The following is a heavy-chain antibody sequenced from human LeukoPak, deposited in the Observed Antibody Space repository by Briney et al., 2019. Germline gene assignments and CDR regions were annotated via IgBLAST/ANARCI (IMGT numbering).Heavy chain of an antibody. D-gene: IGHD2-8*01. Sequence: PSETLSLTCTVSGGSLSSYYWSWIRQPPGKGLEWIGYIYYSGSTNYNPSLKSRVTISVDTSKNQFSLKLSSVTAEDTAVYYCARGARVYAIGEFDYWGQGTLVTVSS. CDR2: IYYSGST. CDR3: ARGARVYAIGEFDY. J-gene: IGHJ4*02. V-gene: IGHV4-59*08. CDR1: GGSLSSYY.